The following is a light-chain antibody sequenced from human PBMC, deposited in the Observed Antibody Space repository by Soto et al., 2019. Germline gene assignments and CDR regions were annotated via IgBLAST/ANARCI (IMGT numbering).Light chain of an antibody. Sequence: DLQMTQSPSTLSGSVGDRVTNNLSWYQQEPGKAPNLLIYHASKLAKGVTSRFSGSGSGTDFSFIITSLQREDLATYYCQQYYGLPPLTFGQGTRLEIK. V-gene: IGKV1-33*01. CDR3: QQYYGLPPLT. J-gene: IGKJ5*01. CDR2: HAS.